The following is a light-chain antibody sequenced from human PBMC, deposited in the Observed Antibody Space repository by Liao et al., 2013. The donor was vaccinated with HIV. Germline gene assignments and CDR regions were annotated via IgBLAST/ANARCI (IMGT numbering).Light chain of an antibody. CDR1: KVGDKY. CDR3: QAWDRTASWV. CDR2: QDS. J-gene: IGLJ3*02. V-gene: IGLV3-1*01. Sequence: ELTQPPSVSVSPGQTATITCSGDKVGDKYVSWYQRKPGHSPEVVIYQDSRRPSGIPARFSASESGDTVTLTISGAQHTDEADYYCQAWDRTASWVFGGGTKLTVL.